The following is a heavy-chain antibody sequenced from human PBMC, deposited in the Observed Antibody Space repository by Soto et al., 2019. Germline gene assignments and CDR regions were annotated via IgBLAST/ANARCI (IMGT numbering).Heavy chain of an antibody. CDR2: TSADNSNT. Sequence: QAQLVQSGAEVKKPGASVKVSCKASGYTFYSHSISWVRQAPGQGLEWMGRTSADNSNTKYAQKFRGRVTMTTDTSTSTVYMELRNLRSDDTAVYYCARCIQQDYYYGMDVWGQGTTVTVSS. J-gene: IGHJ6*02. CDR1: GYTFYSHS. V-gene: IGHV1-18*01. CDR3: ARCIQQDYYYGMDV. D-gene: IGHD5-18*01.